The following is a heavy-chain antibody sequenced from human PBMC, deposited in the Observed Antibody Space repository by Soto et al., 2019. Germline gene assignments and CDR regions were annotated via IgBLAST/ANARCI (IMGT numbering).Heavy chain of an antibody. CDR2: IIPILGIA. CDR1: GGTFSSYT. CDR3: ARASGSSWTRGDWFDP. Sequence: SVKVSCKASGGTFSSYTISWVRQAPGQGLEWMGRIIPILGIANYAQKFQGRVTITADKSTSTAYMELSSLRSEDTAVYYCARASGSSWTRGDWFDPWGQGTLVTVSS. J-gene: IGHJ5*02. D-gene: IGHD6-13*01. V-gene: IGHV1-69*02.